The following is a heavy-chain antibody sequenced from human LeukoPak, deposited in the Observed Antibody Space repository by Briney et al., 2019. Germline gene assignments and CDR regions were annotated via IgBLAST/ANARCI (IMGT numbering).Heavy chain of an antibody. CDR2: IRDGGAT. V-gene: IGHV4-59*08. J-gene: IGHJ4*02. D-gene: IGHD5-18*01. CDR3: ARSRYGASVTY. Sequence: SETLSLTCTVSGASMRNYFWAWIRQPPGKGLEWIGYIRDGGATTYNPSRNSRVTMSVYTSKNQFSLQLSSVTATDTAVYYCARSRYGASVTYWGQGKLVIVSS. CDR1: GASMRNYF.